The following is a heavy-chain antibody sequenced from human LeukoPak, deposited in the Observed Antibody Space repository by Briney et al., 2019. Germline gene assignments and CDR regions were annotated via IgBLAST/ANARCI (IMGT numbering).Heavy chain of an antibody. D-gene: IGHD5-12*01. J-gene: IGHJ4*02. CDR1: GGSISSYY. Sequence: TSETLSLTCTVSGGSISSYYWSWIRQPSGKGLEWIGHIYHSGSANYSPSLKSRVTMSADTSKNQFSLKLTSVAAADTAVYYCARGGGGYAFDYWGQGTLVTVSS. CDR2: IYHSGSA. V-gene: IGHV4-59*01. CDR3: ARGGGGYAFDY.